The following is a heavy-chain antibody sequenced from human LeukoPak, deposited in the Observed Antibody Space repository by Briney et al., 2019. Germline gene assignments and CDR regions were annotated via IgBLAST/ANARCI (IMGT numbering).Heavy chain of an antibody. J-gene: IGHJ4*02. CDR2: ISSSSTYI. D-gene: IGHD3-9*01. CDR3: ARLYDILKGALDY. V-gene: IGHV3-21*01. CDR1: GFSFSRYT. Sequence: GGSLRLSCAASGFSFSRYTMNWVRQAPGKGLEWVSSISSSSTYIYYADSVKGRFTISRDNAKNLLYLQMNSLRAEDTAVYYCARLYDILKGALDYWGQGTLVTVSS.